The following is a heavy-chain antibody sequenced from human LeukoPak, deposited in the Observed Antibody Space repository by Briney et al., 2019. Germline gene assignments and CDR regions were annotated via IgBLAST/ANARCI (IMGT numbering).Heavy chain of an antibody. V-gene: IGHV4-39*07. Sequence: PSETLSLTCTVSGGSISSSSYYWGWIRQPPGKGLEWIGSIYYSGSTYYNPSLKSRVTISVDTSKNQFSLKLSSVTAADTAVYYCARDPASGRIVGATTDYYYGMDVWGQGTTVTVSS. CDR2: IYYSGST. D-gene: IGHD1-26*01. J-gene: IGHJ6*02. CDR1: GGSISSSSYY. CDR3: ARDPASGRIVGATTDYYYGMDV.